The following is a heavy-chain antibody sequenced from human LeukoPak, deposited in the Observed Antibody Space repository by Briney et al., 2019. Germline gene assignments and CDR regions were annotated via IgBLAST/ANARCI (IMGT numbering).Heavy chain of an antibody. Sequence: GGSLRLSCAASGFTFTSYAMSWVRQAPGKGLEWVSVISGSGGSAYYADSVKGRFTISRDNSKNTLYLQMNSLRAEDTAVYYCAKDMKWELLPGYMDVWGKGPRSPSP. CDR3: AKDMKWELLPGYMDV. CDR1: GFTFTSYA. CDR2: ISGSGGSA. V-gene: IGHV3-23*01. J-gene: IGHJ6*03. D-gene: IGHD1-26*01.